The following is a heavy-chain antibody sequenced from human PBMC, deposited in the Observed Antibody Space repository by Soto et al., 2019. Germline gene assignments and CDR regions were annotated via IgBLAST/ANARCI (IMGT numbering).Heavy chain of an antibody. CDR3: ARGIAVAIHAGSDS. CDR2: IYPSGSST. D-gene: IGHD6-19*01. V-gene: IGHV1-46*01. J-gene: IGHJ4*02. Sequence: ASVKVSCKASGYIFTNYYIHWVLQAPAQGLEWMGLIYPSGSSTSYTQKFQGRVTMTRDTSTSTVHMELSSLRAEDTAVYYCARGIAVAIHAGSDSWGQGTLGTVSS. CDR1: GYIFTNYY.